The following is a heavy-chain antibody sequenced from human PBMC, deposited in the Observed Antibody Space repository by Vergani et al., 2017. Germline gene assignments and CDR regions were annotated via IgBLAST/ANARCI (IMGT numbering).Heavy chain of an antibody. D-gene: IGHD2-2*02. CDR2: ISWNSGSI. V-gene: IGHV3-9*01. Sequence: EVQLVESGGGLVQPGRSLRLSCAASGFTFDDYAMHWVRQAPGKGLEWVSGISWNSGSIGYADSVKGRFTISRDNAKNSLYLQMNSLRAEDTALYYCARDAPDCSSTSCYKGYAFDIWGQGTMVTVSS. CDR1: GFTFDDYA. CDR3: ARDAPDCSSTSCYKGYAFDI. J-gene: IGHJ3*02.